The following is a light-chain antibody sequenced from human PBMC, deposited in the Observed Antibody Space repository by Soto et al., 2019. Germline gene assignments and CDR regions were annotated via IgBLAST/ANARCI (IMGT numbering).Light chain of an antibody. CDR3: QQSHITPFT. V-gene: IGKV1-9*01. CDR1: QGISSY. Sequence: IQLTQSPSSLSASVGDRVTITCRASQGISSYLAWYQQKPGKAPKLLIYAASTLQSGVPSRFSGSGSGTDFTLTISSLQPEDFATYFCQQSHITPFTFGPGTKVDIK. J-gene: IGKJ3*01. CDR2: AAS.